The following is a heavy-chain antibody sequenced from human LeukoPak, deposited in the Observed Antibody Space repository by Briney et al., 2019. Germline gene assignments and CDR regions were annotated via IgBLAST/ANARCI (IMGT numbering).Heavy chain of an antibody. CDR3: AKELSSGWFYFDY. D-gene: IGHD6-19*01. V-gene: IGHV3-23*01. J-gene: IGHJ4*02. Sequence: GGTLRLSCAASGFTSSSYGMGWVRQAPGKGLEWVSAIRGSGGSTYYADSVKGRFTISRDNSKNTLFLQMNSLRAEDTAVYYCAKELSSGWFYFDYWGQGTLVTVSS. CDR2: IRGSGGST. CDR1: GFTSSSYG.